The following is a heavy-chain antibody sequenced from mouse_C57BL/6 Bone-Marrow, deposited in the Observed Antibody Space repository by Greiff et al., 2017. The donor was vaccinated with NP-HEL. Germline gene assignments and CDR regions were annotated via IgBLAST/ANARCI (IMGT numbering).Heavy chain of an antibody. V-gene: IGHV1-72*01. CDR1: GYTFTSYW. CDR2: IDPNSGGT. J-gene: IGHJ1*03. D-gene: IGHD1-1*01. Sequence: QVQLKQPGADLVKPGASVKLSCKASGYTFTSYWMHWVKQRPGRGLEWIGRIDPNSGGTKFNEKFKTKATLTVDKPSSTAYMQLSSLTSEDSAVYYCARYYSGNRGWYLEVWGTGTTVTVSS. CDR3: ARYYSGNRGWYLEV.